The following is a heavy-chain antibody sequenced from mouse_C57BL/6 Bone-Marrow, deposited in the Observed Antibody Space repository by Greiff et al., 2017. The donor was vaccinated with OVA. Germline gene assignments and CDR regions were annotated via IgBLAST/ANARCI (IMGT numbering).Heavy chain of an antibody. V-gene: IGHV2-2*01. CDR2: IWRGGST. CDR3: ARNLRGNSYYFDY. J-gene: IGHJ2*01. Sequence: QVQLKESGPGLVQPSQSLSITCTVSGFSLTSYGVHWVRQSPGKGLEWLGVIWRGGSTDYNAAFISRLSISKDNSKSQVFFKMNSLQADDTAIYYCARNLRGNSYYFDYWGQGTTLTVSS. CDR1: GFSLTSYG. D-gene: IGHD2-1*01.